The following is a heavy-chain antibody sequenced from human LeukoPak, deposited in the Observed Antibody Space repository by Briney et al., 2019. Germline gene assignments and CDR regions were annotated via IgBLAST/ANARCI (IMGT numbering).Heavy chain of an antibody. D-gene: IGHD2-21*01. CDR2: ISSSSSTI. J-gene: IGHJ6*03. CDR1: GFTFSSYS. V-gene: IGHV3-48*04. CDR3: AKDLALRAYNYMDV. Sequence: GGSLRLSCAASGFTFSSYSMNWVRQAPGKGLEWVSYISSSSSTIYYADSVKGRFTISRDNAKNSLYLQMNSLRAEDTAVYYCAKDLALRAYNYMDVWGKGTTVTVSS.